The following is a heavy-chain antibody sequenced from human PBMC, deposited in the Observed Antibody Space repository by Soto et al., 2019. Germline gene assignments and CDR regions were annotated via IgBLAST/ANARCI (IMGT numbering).Heavy chain of an antibody. J-gene: IGHJ3*02. CDR1: GGSISGHY. V-gene: IGHV4-59*11. CDR3: ARVTNSWYDIDI. Sequence: QVQLQESGPRLVRPSETLSLTCTVSGGSISGHYWSWIRQPPGKGLEWIGYSGNTNYNPSLKSRVIISLDTSKNQFSLNVSSVTAADTAVYYCARVTNSWYDIDIWGQGTMVTVSP. D-gene: IGHD6-13*01. CDR2: SGNT.